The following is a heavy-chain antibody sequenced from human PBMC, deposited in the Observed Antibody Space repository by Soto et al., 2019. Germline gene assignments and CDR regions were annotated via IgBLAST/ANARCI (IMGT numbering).Heavy chain of an antibody. Sequence: GGSLRLSCAASGFTFSSYGMHWVRQAPGKGLEWVAVIWYDGSNKYYADSVKGRFTISRDNSKNTLYLQMNSLRAEDTAVYYCARDGVYGDPGDGNWFDPWGQGTLVTVSS. CDR3: ARDGVYGDPGDGNWFDP. D-gene: IGHD4-17*01. V-gene: IGHV3-33*01. J-gene: IGHJ5*02. CDR2: IWYDGSNK. CDR1: GFTFSSYG.